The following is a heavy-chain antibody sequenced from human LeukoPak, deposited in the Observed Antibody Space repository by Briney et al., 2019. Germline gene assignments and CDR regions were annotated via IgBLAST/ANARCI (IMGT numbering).Heavy chain of an antibody. CDR1: GFTFSSYG. Sequence: GGSLRLSCAASGFTFSSYGMHWVRQAPGKGLEWVAVMSYDGSNKYYADSVKGRFTISRDNPKNTLYLQMNSLRAEDTAVYYCAKLIAAAGNFDYWGQGTLVTVSS. J-gene: IGHJ4*02. V-gene: IGHV3-30*18. D-gene: IGHD6-13*01. CDR3: AKLIAAAGNFDY. CDR2: MSYDGSNK.